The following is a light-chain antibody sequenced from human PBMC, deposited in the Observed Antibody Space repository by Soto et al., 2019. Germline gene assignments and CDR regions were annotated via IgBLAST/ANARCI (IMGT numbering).Light chain of an antibody. Sequence: DIQMTQSPSSLSASVRDRVTITCRASQSISSYLNWYQQKPGKAPKLLIYAASSWQSGVPSRFSGSGSGTDFTLTISSLQPEDFATYYCQQSYSTPQTFGQGTKVEIK. J-gene: IGKJ1*01. CDR1: QSISSY. CDR3: QQSYSTPQT. CDR2: AAS. V-gene: IGKV1-39*01.